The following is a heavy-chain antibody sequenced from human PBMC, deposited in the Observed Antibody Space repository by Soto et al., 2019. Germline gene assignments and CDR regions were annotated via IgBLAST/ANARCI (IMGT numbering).Heavy chain of an antibody. Sequence: GGSLRLSCAASGFTVSSNYMSWVRQAPGKGLEWVSVLYSGGSTYYADSVKGRFTISRDNSKNTLYFQMNSLRAEDTAVYYCARVGFSSHDYWGQGTLVTVSS. CDR3: ARVGFSSHDY. J-gene: IGHJ4*02. CDR2: LYSGGST. V-gene: IGHV3-66*01. CDR1: GFTVSSNY. D-gene: IGHD6-6*01.